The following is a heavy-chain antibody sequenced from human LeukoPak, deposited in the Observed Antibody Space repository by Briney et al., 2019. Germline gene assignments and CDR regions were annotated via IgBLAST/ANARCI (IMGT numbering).Heavy chain of an antibody. V-gene: IGHV4-59*08. CDR1: GGSISSYY. J-gene: IGHJ3*02. CDR3: ARRVRDSSGWSDAFDM. CDR2: IYYSGST. D-gene: IGHD6-19*01. Sequence: SETLSLTCTVSGGSISSYYWSWIRQPPGKGLEWIGYIYYSGSTNYNPSLKSRVTISVDTSKNQFSLKLSSVTAADTAVYYCARRVRDSSGWSDAFDMWGQGTMVTVSS.